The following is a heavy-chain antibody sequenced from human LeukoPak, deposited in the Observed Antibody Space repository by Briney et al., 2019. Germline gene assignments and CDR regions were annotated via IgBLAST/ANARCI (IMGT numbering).Heavy chain of an antibody. CDR3: ARDNPYGSGTDY. Sequence: SETLSLTCNVSGGSISSSSYYWGWIRQPPGKGLEWIGSIYFSGRTYYNMSLRSRVTISIDTSKNQFSLKVNSVTAADTAVYYCARDNPYGSGTDYWGQGTLVTVSS. J-gene: IGHJ4*02. CDR2: IYFSGRT. CDR1: GGSISSSSYY. V-gene: IGHV4-39*07. D-gene: IGHD3-10*01.